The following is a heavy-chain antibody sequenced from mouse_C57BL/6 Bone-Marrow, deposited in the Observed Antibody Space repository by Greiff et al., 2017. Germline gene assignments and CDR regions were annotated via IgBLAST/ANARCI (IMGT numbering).Heavy chain of an antibody. Sequence: QVQLQQPGPELVKPGASVKISCKASGYTFTDYYINWVKQRPGQGLEWIGWIFPGSGSTYYNEKFKGKATLTVDKSSSTAYMLLSSLTSEDSAVYFCARWRWLLPHYYAMDYWGQGTSVTVSS. CDR3: ARWRWLLPHYYAMDY. CDR2: IFPGSGST. CDR1: GYTFTDYY. V-gene: IGHV1-75*01. J-gene: IGHJ4*01. D-gene: IGHD2-3*01.